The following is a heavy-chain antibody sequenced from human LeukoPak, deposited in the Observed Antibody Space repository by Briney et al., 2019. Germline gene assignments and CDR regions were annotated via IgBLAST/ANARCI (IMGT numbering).Heavy chain of an antibody. CDR2: ISSSSSTI. V-gene: IGHV3-48*04. J-gene: IGHJ4*01. CDR1: GFTFSSYS. D-gene: IGHD6-19*01. CDR3: ARGETSGWFAPPIQ. Sequence: GGSLRLSCAVSGFTFSSYSMHWVRRAPGKGLEWVSYISSSSSTIYYADSVKGRFTISRDNAKNSLYLQMNSLRAEDTAVYYCARGETSGWFAPPIQWGHGTLVTVSS.